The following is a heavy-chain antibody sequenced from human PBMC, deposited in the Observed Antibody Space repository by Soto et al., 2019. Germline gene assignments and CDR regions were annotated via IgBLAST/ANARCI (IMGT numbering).Heavy chain of an antibody. CDR2: IHSDGSST. CDR3: ARGDRGAFDI. V-gene: IGHV3-74*01. J-gene: IGHJ3*02. CDR1: GFTFSYYW. Sequence: GGSLRLSCAASGFTFSYYWMHWVRQAPGKGLVWVSRIHSDGSSTTYADSVKGRFTISRDNARNTVYLQMNSLRVEDTAVYYCARGDRGAFDIWGQGTVVTVSS. D-gene: IGHD1-26*01.